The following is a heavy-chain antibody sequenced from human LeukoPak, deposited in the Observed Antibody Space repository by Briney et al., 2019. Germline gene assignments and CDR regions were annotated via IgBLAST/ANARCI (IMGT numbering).Heavy chain of an antibody. J-gene: IGHJ4*02. CDR1: GFTFSSYA. V-gene: IGHV3-23*01. CDR2: ISGDGGAT. D-gene: IGHD6-19*01. CDR3: GKSGSRDWDYFEY. Sequence: GGSLRLSCAASGFTFSSYAMNWVRQAPGKGLEGGSTISGDGGATHYADSVKGRFTISRANSKNTLFLQMNSLRAEDTAVYYCGKSGSRDWDYFEYWGQGTLVTASS.